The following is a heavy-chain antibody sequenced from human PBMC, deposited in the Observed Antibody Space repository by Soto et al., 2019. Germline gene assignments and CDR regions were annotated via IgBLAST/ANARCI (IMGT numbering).Heavy chain of an antibody. Sequence: EVQLVESGGGLVRPGGSLRLSCAASGFTFSSYWMHWVRQAPGKGLVWVSRMNEDGGTTDYADSVKGRFTISRDNTKNTLYLQMPSLRVEDTAFYYCASDLSGRADVWGQGTTVTVSS. CDR2: MNEDGGTT. CDR3: ASDLSGRADV. V-gene: IGHV3-74*02. J-gene: IGHJ6*02. CDR1: GFTFSSYW. D-gene: IGHD3-10*01.